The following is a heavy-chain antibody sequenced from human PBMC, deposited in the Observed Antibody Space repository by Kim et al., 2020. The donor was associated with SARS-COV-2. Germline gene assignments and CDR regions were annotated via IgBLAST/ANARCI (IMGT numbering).Heavy chain of an antibody. Sequence: AAVKVSCKASGYTFTSYGISWVRQAPGQGLEWMAWNSGYNGNTNYAQKLQGRVTMTTDTSTSTAYMELRRLRSDDTAVYYCARDPCSSTYCSFPRSASAFAYWGQGNRCTVSS. D-gene: IGHD2-2*01. CDR2: NSGYNGNT. CDR3: ARDPCSSTYCSFPRSASAFAY. J-gene: IGHJ4*02. CDR1: GYTFTSYG. V-gene: IGHV1-18*01.